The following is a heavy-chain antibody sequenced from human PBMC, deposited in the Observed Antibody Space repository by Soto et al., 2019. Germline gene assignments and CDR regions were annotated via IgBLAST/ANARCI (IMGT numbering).Heavy chain of an antibody. D-gene: IGHD3-10*01. J-gene: IGHJ4*02. V-gene: IGHV3-48*01. CDR3: ARDLWGPEAYGSGVDY. Sequence: GGSLILSCAASGFTFGSYSMNWVRQAPGKGLEWVSYISSSSSTIYYADSVKGRFTISRDNAKNSLYLQMNSLRAEDTAVYYCARDLWGPEAYGSGVDYWGQGTLVTVSS. CDR2: ISSSSSTI. CDR1: GFTFGSYS.